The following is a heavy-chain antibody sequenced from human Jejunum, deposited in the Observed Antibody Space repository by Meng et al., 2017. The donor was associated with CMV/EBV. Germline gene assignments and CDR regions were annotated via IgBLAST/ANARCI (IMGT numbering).Heavy chain of an antibody. CDR2: ISSSSSHI. D-gene: IGHD3-3*01. V-gene: IGHV3-21*01. Sequence: WVRQAPGKGLEWVSSISSSSSHIYYADSVKGRFTISRDNAKNSLYLHMNSLRAEDTAVYYCARETPIFGVVISEDYYSLDVWGQGTTVTVSS. CDR3: ARETPIFGVVISEDYYSLDV. J-gene: IGHJ6*02.